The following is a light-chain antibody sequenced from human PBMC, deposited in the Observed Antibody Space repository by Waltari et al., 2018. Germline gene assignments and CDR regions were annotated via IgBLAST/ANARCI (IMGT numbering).Light chain of an antibody. CDR3: SSYISSSTLEL. J-gene: IGLJ2*01. CDR1: SSDVGAYNY. Sequence: QSALTQPASVSGSPGQSITISCTGTSSDVGAYNYVSWYQQPPGKAPKLMIFDVSNRPSGFSNRFSGSKSGNTASLTISGLQAEDEADYYCSSYISSSTLELFGGGTSLTVL. V-gene: IGLV2-14*03. CDR2: DVS.